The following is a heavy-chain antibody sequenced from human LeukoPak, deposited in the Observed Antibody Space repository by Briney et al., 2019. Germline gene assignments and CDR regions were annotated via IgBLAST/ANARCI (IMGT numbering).Heavy chain of an antibody. J-gene: IGHJ6*03. D-gene: IGHD6-13*01. CDR1: GDSISSGSYY. V-gene: IGHV4-61*02. CDR3: ASRHSKQQPYYYYMDI. Sequence: PSQTLSLTCTVSGDSISSGSYYWSWIRQPAGKGLEWIGRIYSNGDTKFNPSLKSRVTISLDTSKNQFSLKLGSATAADTAVYYCASRHSKQQPYYYYMDIWGKGTTVTVSS. CDR2: IYSNGDT.